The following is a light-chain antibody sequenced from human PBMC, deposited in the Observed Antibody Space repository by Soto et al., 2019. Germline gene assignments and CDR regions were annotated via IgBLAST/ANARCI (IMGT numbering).Light chain of an antibody. CDR1: QKINTW. V-gene: IGKV1-5*03. Sequence: IQMTQSPSTLSASVGDRVTITCRASQKINTWVAWYQQRPGKAPKLLIYGASSLEPGVPSRFGGSGSGTDFTLPISSLQPDDFATYYCQQYEIYPLTFGGGTQVE. J-gene: IGKJ4*01. CDR2: GAS. CDR3: QQYEIYPLT.